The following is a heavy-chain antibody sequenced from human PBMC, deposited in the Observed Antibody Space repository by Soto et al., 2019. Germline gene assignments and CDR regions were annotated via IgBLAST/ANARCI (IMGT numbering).Heavy chain of an antibody. Sequence: SETLSLTCTVSGASISGFYWSWIRKSAGKGLEWIGRIYATGTTDYNPSLKSRVMISADTSKKQFSLKLRSVTAADTAVYYCVRDGTKTLRDWFDPWGQGISVTVYS. CDR3: VRDGTKTLRDWFDP. V-gene: IGHV4-4*07. CDR1: GASISGFY. J-gene: IGHJ5*02. D-gene: IGHD1-1*01. CDR2: IYATGTT.